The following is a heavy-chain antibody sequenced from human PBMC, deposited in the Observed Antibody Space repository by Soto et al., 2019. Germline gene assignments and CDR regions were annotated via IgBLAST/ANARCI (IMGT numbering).Heavy chain of an antibody. Sequence: GGSLRLSCAASGFTFSSYGMHWVRQAPGKGLEWVAVIWYDGSNKYYADSVKGRFTISRDNSKNTLYLQMNSLRAEDTAVYYCARDLGGAFGNYYYYGMDVWGQGTTVTVSS. CDR3: ARDLGGAFGNYYYYGMDV. CDR2: IWYDGSNK. J-gene: IGHJ6*02. CDR1: GFTFSSYG. D-gene: IGHD3-16*01. V-gene: IGHV3-33*01.